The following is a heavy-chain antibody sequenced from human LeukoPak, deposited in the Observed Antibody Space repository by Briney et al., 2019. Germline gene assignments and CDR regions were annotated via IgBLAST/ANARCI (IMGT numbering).Heavy chain of an antibody. J-gene: IGHJ4*02. V-gene: IGHV1-2*02. CDR1: GYSFTGYY. CDR2: INPNSGGT. CDR3: ARGRLSAGWEIRPKFDY. D-gene: IGHD1-26*01. Sequence: GASVKVSCKASGYSFTGYYMHWVRQAPGQGLEWMGWINPNSGGTKYAQKFQGRVTMTRDMSISTAYMELRRLRSDDTAVCNCARGRLSAGWEIRPKFDYWGQGTLVTVSS.